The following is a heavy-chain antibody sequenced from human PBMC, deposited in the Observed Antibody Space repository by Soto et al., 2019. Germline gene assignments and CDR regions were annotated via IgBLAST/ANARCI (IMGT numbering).Heavy chain of an antibody. CDR2: IWYDGSNK. D-gene: IGHD3-10*01. Sequence: GGSLRLSCAASGFTFSSYGMHWVRQAPGKGPEWVAVIWYDGSNKYYADSVKGRFTISRDNSKNTLYLQMNGLRAEDTAVYYCARDRGEYYYGMDVWGQGTTVTVSS. V-gene: IGHV3-33*01. J-gene: IGHJ6*02. CDR1: GFTFSSYG. CDR3: ARDRGEYYYGMDV.